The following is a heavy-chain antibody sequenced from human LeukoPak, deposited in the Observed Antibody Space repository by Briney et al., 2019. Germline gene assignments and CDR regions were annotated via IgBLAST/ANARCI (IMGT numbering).Heavy chain of an antibody. CDR1: GVTFSRDI. CDR2: ISSSSSTI. CDR3: ARTYTAMVTRRKAPFDY. J-gene: IGHJ4*02. V-gene: IGHV3-48*01. D-gene: IGHD5-18*01. Sequence: GGPLTLSCPASGVTFSRDIMNGVRQAPGQGLEWGGYISSSSSTIYYADSVKGRFTISRDNAKNSLYLQMNSLRAEDTAVYYCARTYTAMVTRRKAPFDYWGQGTLVTVSS.